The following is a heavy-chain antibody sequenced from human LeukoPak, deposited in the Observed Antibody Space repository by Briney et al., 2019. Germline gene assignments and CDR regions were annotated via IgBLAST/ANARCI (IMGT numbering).Heavy chain of an antibody. Sequence: GRSLRLSCAASGFTFSSYAMHWVRQAPGKGLEWVAVISYDGSNKYYADSVKGRFTISRDNSKNTLYLQMNSLRAEDTAVYYCAKARYGDYNNAVDYWGQGTLVTVSS. V-gene: IGHV3-30-3*01. CDR1: GFTFSSYA. J-gene: IGHJ4*02. CDR2: ISYDGSNK. CDR3: AKARYGDYNNAVDY. D-gene: IGHD4-17*01.